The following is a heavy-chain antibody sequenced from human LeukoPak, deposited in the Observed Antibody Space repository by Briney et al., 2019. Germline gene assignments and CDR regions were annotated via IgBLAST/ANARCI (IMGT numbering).Heavy chain of an antibody. V-gene: IGHV3-23*01. Sequence: PGGSLRLPCAASGFTFSSYAMSWVRQAPGRGLEWVSAISASGDRTYYADSVKGRFTISRDNSKNTLYLQMNSLRAEDTAVYSCAKNGEVLSWFDPWGQGTLVTVSS. CDR1: GFTFSSYA. CDR2: ISASGDRT. J-gene: IGHJ5*02. CDR3: AKNGEVLSWFDP. D-gene: IGHD3-10*01.